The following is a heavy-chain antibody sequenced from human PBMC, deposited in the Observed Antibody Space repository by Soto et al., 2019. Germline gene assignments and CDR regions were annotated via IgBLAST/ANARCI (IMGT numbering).Heavy chain of an antibody. Sequence: SETLSLTFAVSGVSISSYYWSWIRQPPGKGLEWIGYIYYESTNYNPSLKSRVIISVDTSRNQFSLRLSSVTAADTAVYYCTRGGDAYKNGHWGQGTLVTVSS. D-gene: IGHD2-21*01. CDR2: IYYEST. CDR3: TRGGDAYKNGH. J-gene: IGHJ4*02. CDR1: GVSISSYY. V-gene: IGHV4-59*01.